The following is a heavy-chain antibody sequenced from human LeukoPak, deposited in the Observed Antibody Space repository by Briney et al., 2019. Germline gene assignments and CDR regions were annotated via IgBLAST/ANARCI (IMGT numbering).Heavy chain of an antibody. CDR1: GFTFSSYG. CDR3: ARVYGRTVYYYYYGMDV. J-gene: IGHJ6*02. D-gene: IGHD4-17*01. CDR2: ISYDGSNK. V-gene: IGHV3-30*03. Sequence: PGGSLRLSCAASGFTFSSYGMHWVRQAPGKGLEWVAVISYDGSNKYYADSVKGRFTISRDNSKNTLYLQMNSLRAEDTAVYYCARVYGRTVYYYYYGMDVWGQGTTVTVSS.